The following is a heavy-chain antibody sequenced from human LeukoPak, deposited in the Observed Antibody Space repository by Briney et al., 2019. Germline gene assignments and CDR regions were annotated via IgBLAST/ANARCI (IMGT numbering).Heavy chain of an antibody. Sequence: SETLSLTCAVYGGSFSGYYWSWIRQPPGKGLEWIGETNHSGSTNYNPSLKSRVTISVDTSKNQFSLKLSSVTAADTAVYYCATRGQSGHHYYYMDVWGKGTTVTVSS. V-gene: IGHV4-34*01. J-gene: IGHJ6*03. D-gene: IGHD3-16*01. CDR3: ATRGQSGHHYYYMDV. CDR2: TNHSGST. CDR1: GGSFSGYY.